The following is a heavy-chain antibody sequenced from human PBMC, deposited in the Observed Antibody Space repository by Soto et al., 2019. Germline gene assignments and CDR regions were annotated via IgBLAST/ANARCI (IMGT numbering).Heavy chain of an antibody. CDR3: AKISQQEPFDY. Sequence: GWSLRLSCAASVFTFISYGMHWVRQAPGKGLEWVAVISYDGSNKYYADSVKGRFTISRDNSKNTLYLQMNSLRAEDTAVYYCAKISQQEPFDYWGQGTLVTVSS. CDR2: ISYDGSNK. CDR1: VFTFISYG. V-gene: IGHV3-30*18. J-gene: IGHJ4*02. D-gene: IGHD6-13*01.